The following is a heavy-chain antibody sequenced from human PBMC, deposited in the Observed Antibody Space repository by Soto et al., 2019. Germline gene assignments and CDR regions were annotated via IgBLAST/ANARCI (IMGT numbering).Heavy chain of an antibody. J-gene: IGHJ4*02. Sequence: EVQLLESGGGLVQPGGSLRLSCAASGFTFSNYAMSWVRQAPGKGLYWVSGISASGGSTYHADSVKGRLTISRDNSKNTLYLQKNSLRVEDTAVYYCAKRDYGDYGARDWGQGTLVTVSS. D-gene: IGHD4-17*01. CDR3: AKRDYGDYGARD. CDR2: ISASGGST. CDR1: GFTFSNYA. V-gene: IGHV3-23*01.